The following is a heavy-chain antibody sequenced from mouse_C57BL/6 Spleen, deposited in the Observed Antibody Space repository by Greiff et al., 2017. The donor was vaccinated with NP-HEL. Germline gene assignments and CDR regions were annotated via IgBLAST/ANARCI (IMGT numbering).Heavy chain of an antibody. V-gene: IGHV1-54*01. CDR2: INPGSGGT. D-gene: IGHD4-1*01. J-gene: IGHJ4*01. CDR3: ARLGYYAMDY. CDR1: GYAFTNYL. Sequence: VQLQQSGAELVRPGTSVKVSCKASGYAFTNYLIEWVKQRPGQGLEWIGVINPGSGGTNYNEKFKGKATLTAAKSSSTAYMQLSSLTSEESAVYCCARLGYYAMDYWGQGTSVTVAS.